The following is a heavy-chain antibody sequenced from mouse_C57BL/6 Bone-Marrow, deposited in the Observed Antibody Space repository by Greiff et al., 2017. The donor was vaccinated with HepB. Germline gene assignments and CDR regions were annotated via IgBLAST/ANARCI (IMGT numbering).Heavy chain of an antibody. CDR1: GYAFSSSW. D-gene: IGHD1-1*01. V-gene: IGHV1-82*01. CDR2: IYPGDGDT. J-gene: IGHJ2*01. CDR3: AYYYGRHY. Sequence: VQLQQSGPELVKPGASVKISCTASGYAFSSSWMNWVKQRPGKGLEWIGRIYPGDGDTNYNGTFKGKATLTADKSSSTAYMQLSSLTSEDSAVYFCAYYYGRHYWGQGTTLTVSS.